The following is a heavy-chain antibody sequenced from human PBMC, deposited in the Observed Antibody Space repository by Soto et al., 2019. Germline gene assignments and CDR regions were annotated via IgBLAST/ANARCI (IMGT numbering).Heavy chain of an antibody. Sequence: GASVKVSCKASGYTFTGYYMHWVRQAPGQGLEWMGWINPNSGGTNYAQKFQGWVTMTRDTSISTAYMELSRLRSDDTAVYYCARVRAYYGSGSYYPYGMDVWGQGTTVTV. V-gene: IGHV1-2*04. CDR1: GYTFTGYY. J-gene: IGHJ6*02. CDR3: ARVRAYYGSGSYYPYGMDV. D-gene: IGHD3-10*01. CDR2: INPNSGGT.